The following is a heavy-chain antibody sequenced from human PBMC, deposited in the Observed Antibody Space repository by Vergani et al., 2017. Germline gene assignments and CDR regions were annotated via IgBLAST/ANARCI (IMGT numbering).Heavy chain of an antibody. Sequence: QVQLQQWGPGLLKPSETLSLTCAVYGGSFSGYYWSWIRQPPGKGLEWIGEINHSGSTNYNPSLTSRVTISVDTSKNQFSLQLTSVTAADSALHFCASIARAPTRRNPPPDYWGQGILVTVSS. CDR1: GGSFSGYY. D-gene: IGHD3-16*02. J-gene: IGHJ4*02. CDR2: INHSGST. CDR3: ASIARAPTRRNPPPDY. V-gene: IGHV4-34*01.